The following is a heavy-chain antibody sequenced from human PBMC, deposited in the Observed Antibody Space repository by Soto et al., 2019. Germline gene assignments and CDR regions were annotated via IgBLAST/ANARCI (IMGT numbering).Heavy chain of an antibody. Sequence: GGSLRLSCAASGFTFSSFAMSWVRQAPGKGLEWVSAISGSGGSTYYADSVKGRFTISRDNSKNTLYLQMNSLRAEDTAVYYCAQDQAFGVVYNWFDPWGQGTLVTAS. CDR3: AQDQAFGVVYNWFDP. J-gene: IGHJ5*02. CDR2: ISGSGGST. D-gene: IGHD3-3*01. CDR1: GFTFSSFA. V-gene: IGHV3-23*01.